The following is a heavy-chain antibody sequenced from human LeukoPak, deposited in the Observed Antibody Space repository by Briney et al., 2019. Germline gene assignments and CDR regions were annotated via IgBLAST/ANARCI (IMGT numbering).Heavy chain of an antibody. Sequence: GGSLRLSCTASGFTFNTYTMNWVRQAPGKGLEWVSSITSSSSYIYYADSVKGRFTISRDNAKNSLYLQMNSLRAEDTAVYYCARDPYSGSYGDYYYYYMDLWGQGTTVTISS. CDR2: ITSSSSYI. V-gene: IGHV3-21*01. CDR3: ARDPYSGSYGDYYYYYMDL. J-gene: IGHJ6*03. D-gene: IGHD1-26*01. CDR1: GFTFNTYT.